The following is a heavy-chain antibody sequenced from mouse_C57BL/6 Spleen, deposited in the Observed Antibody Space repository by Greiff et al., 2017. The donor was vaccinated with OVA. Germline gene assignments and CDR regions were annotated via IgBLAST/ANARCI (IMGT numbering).Heavy chain of an antibody. V-gene: IGHV1-82*01. CDR3: ASGTSSPY. J-gene: IGHJ3*01. D-gene: IGHD4-1*01. CDR2: IYPGDGDT. Sequence: QVQLKQSGPELVKPGASVTISCKASGYAFSSSWMNWVKQRPGKGLEWIGRIYPGDGDTNYNGKFKGKATLTADKSSSTAYLELSSLTSEDSAVYFCASGTSSPYWGQGTLVTVSA. CDR1: GYAFSSSW.